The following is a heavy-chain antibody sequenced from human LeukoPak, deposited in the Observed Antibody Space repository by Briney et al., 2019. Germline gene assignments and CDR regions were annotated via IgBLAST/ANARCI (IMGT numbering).Heavy chain of an antibody. J-gene: IGHJ2*01. CDR2: IYYSGST. CDR1: GGSISSGGYY. V-gene: IGHV4-31*03. Sequence: PSQTLSLTCTVSGGSISSGGYYWSWIRQHPGKGLEWIGYIYYSGSTYYNPSLKSRVTISVDTSKNQFSLKLSSVTAADTAVYYCARVGDLSFYWYFDLWGRGTLVTVSS. CDR3: ARVGDLSFYWYFDL. D-gene: IGHD1-7*01.